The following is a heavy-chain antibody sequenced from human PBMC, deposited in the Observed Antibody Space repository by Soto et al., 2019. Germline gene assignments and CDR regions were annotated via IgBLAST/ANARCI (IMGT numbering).Heavy chain of an antibody. CDR2: ISYDGSNK. J-gene: IGHJ4*02. D-gene: IGHD2-15*01. Sequence: PGGSLRLSCAASGFTFSSYAMHWVRQAPGKGLEWVAVISYDGSNKYYADSVKGRFTISRDNSKNTLHLQMNSLRAEDTAVYYCARDRTLCSGGSCYTYYFDYWGQGTLVTVSS. V-gene: IGHV3-30-3*01. CDR3: ARDRTLCSGGSCYTYYFDY. CDR1: GFTFSSYA.